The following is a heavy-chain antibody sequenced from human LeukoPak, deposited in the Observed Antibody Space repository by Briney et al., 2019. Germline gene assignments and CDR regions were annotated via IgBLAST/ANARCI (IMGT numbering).Heavy chain of an antibody. CDR3: ARPYGGNSKSVFDY. V-gene: IGHV3-53*01. J-gene: IGHJ4*02. CDR2: IYSGGST. CDR1: GFTVSSNY. D-gene: IGHD4-23*01. Sequence: GGSLRLSCAASGFTVSSNYMSWVRQAPGKGLEWVSVIYSGGSTYYADSVKGRFTISRDNSKNTLYLQMNSLRAEDTAVYYCARPYGGNSKSVFDYWGQGTLVTVSS.